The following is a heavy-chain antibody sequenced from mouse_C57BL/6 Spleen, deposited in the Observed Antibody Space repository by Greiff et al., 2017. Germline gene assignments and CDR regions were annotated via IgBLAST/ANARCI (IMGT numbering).Heavy chain of an antibody. CDR2: IYPSDSET. CDR3: ARKPTTVVARDAMDY. Sequence: QVHVKQPGAELVRPGSSVKLSCKASGYTFTSYWMDWVKQRPGQGLEWIGNIYPSDSETHYNQKFKDKATLTVDKSSSTAYMQLSSLTSEDSAVYYCARKPTTVVARDAMDYWGQGTSVTVSS. J-gene: IGHJ4*01. CDR1: GYTFTSYW. V-gene: IGHV1-61*01. D-gene: IGHD1-1*01.